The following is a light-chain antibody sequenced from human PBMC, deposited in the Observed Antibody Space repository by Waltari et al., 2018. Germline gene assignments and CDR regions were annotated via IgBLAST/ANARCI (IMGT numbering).Light chain of an antibody. CDR2: KAS. CDR1: QSLLNRDGNTY. CDR3: MQGTQWPRWT. Sequence: DIVMTQSPLSLPVTLGQPASISCRSSQSLLNRDGNTYLNWYQQRPGQSPTRLIYKASRRESGVPDRFSGSRSGSDFTLKISRGEGEDVGVYYCMQGTQWPRWTFGQGTKVEIK. J-gene: IGKJ1*01. V-gene: IGKV2-30*01.